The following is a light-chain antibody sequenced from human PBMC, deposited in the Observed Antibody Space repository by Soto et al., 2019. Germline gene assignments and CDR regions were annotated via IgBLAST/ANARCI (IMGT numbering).Light chain of an antibody. V-gene: IGKV3-20*01. CDR2: GAS. CDR1: QSVSSSY. J-gene: IGKJ1*01. CDR3: QQYGSSGT. Sequence: DIVFSQSPATLSLSPGERATLSCGASQSVSSSYLAWYQQKPGQAPRLLIYGASSRATGIPDRFSGSGSGTDFTLTISRLEPEDFAVYYCQQYGSSGTFGQGTKVDIK.